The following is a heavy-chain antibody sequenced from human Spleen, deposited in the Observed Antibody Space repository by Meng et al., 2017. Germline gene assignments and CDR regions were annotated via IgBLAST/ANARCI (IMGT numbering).Heavy chain of an antibody. D-gene: IGHD6-19*01. V-gene: IGHV4-59*12. J-gene: IGHJ4*02. CDR3: ARGFSGSGWYYFDY. CDR1: GGSISSYY. Sequence: SETLSLTCTVSGGSISSYYWSWIRQPPGKGLEWIGYIYNSGSTNYNPSLKSRVTISVDTSKNQFSLKLSSVAAADTAVYYCARGFSGSGWYYFDYWGQGTLVTVSS. CDR2: IYNSGST.